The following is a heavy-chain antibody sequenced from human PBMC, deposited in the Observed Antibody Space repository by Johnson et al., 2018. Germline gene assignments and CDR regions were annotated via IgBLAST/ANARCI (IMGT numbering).Heavy chain of an antibody. J-gene: IGHJ6*02. V-gene: IGHV3-9*01. Sequence: VQLVESGGGVVQPGGSLRLSCAASGFTFDDYAMHWVRQAPGKGLEWVSGLSWNSGSIGYADSVKGRFPISRDNAKNPLYLQLNSLSAEDTAVYYCAKGPYGDYPRYYYYGMDVWGQGTTVTVSS. D-gene: IGHD4-17*01. CDR1: GFTFDDYA. CDR2: LSWNSGSI. CDR3: AKGPYGDYPRYYYYGMDV.